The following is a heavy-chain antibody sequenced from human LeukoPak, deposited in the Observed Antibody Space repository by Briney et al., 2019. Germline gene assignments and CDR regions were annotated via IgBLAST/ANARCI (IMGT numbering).Heavy chain of an antibody. Sequence: ASVKVSCKASGYTFTSYGISWVRQAPGQRLEWMGWISAYNGNTNYAQKFQGRVTMTTDTSTSTAYMELRSLRSDDTAVYYCARGLPYSGYYYYFDYWGQGTLVTVSS. J-gene: IGHJ4*02. CDR3: ARGLPYSGYYYYFDY. D-gene: IGHD3-22*01. CDR1: GYTFTSYG. CDR2: ISAYNGNT. V-gene: IGHV1-18*01.